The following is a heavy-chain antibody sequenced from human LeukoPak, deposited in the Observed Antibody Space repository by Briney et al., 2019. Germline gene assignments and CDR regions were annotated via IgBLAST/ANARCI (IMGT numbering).Heavy chain of an antibody. V-gene: IGHV4/OR15-8*02. CDR3: SRESGPFCPFGY. Sequence: SETLSLTCGVSGGSIRGTNWWSWVRQPPGQGLEWIGEISLAGQTNYNPSLNGRVTMSLDKSSNQLSLHLTSVTAADTATYFCSRESGPFCPFGYWGQGTLVIVSS. D-gene: IGHD1-26*01. CDR1: GGSIRGTNW. CDR2: ISLAGQT. J-gene: IGHJ4*02.